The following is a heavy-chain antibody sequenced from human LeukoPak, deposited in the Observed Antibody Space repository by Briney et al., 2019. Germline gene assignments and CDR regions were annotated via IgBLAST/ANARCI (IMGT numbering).Heavy chain of an antibody. Sequence: GGSLRLSCTAPGFIFNDFWMSWVRQAPGEGLEWVANIRQDGGAKNYVDSVKGRFTISRDNAKKSLYLQMNSLRAEDTAVYYCAPPPIAATGNWGQGTLVTVSS. V-gene: IGHV3-7*01. CDR2: IRQDGGAK. CDR1: GFIFNDFW. CDR3: APPPIAATGN. J-gene: IGHJ4*02. D-gene: IGHD6-13*01.